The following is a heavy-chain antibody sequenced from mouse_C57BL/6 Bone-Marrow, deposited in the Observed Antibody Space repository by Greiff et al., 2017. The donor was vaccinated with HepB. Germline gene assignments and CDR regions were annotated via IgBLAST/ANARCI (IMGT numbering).Heavy chain of an antibody. CDR1: GFTFSDYY. Sequence: EVHLVESGGGLVQPGGSLKLSCAASGFTFSDYYMYWVRQTPEKRLEWVAYISNGGGSTYYPDTVKGRFTISRDNAKNTLYLQMSRLKSEDTAMYYCARLYYYGSSYRWYFDVWGTGTTVTVSS. CDR2: ISNGGGST. J-gene: IGHJ1*03. CDR3: ARLYYYGSSYRWYFDV. V-gene: IGHV5-12*01. D-gene: IGHD1-1*01.